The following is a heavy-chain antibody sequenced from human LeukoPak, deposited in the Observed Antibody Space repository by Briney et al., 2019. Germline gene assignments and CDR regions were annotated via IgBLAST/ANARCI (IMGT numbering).Heavy chain of an antibody. D-gene: IGHD2-2*01. CDR1: GYTFTIYY. Sequence: ASVNVSFKASGYTFTIYYMHWVRQAPGQGLEWMGIINPSGGSTSYAQKFQGRVTMTRDMSTSADYMELSNLRSEDTAVYYCAGGRTDIVVVPATLRNYYFDYWGQGTLVTVSS. CDR3: AGGRTDIVVVPATLRNYYFDY. V-gene: IGHV1-46*01. CDR2: INPSGGST. J-gene: IGHJ4*02.